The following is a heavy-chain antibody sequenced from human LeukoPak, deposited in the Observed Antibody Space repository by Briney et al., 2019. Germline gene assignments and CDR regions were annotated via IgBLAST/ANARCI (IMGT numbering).Heavy chain of an antibody. CDR3: ARQHTAATAFDY. CDR2: ISYDGSNK. CDR1: GFTFSSHG. D-gene: IGHD6-13*01. V-gene: IGHV3-30*03. J-gene: IGHJ4*02. Sequence: GGSLRLSCAASGFTFSSHGMHWVRQAPGKGLEWVTFISYDGSNKYYADSVKGRFTVSRDNSKNTLFLQMNSLRAEDTAVYYCARQHTAATAFDYWGQGTLVTVSS.